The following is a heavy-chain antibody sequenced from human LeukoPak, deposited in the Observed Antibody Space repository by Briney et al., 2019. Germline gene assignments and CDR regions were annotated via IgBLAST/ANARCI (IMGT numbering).Heavy chain of an antibody. J-gene: IGHJ6*03. V-gene: IGHV1-69*06. CDR1: GGTFSSYA. Sequence: ASVKVSCKASGGTFSSYAISWVRQAPGQGLEWMGGIIPIFGTANYAQKFQGRVTITADKSTSTAYMELSSLRSEDTAVYYCARHPPRNYYMDVWGKGTTVTVS. CDR3: ARHPPRNYYMDV. CDR2: IIPIFGTA.